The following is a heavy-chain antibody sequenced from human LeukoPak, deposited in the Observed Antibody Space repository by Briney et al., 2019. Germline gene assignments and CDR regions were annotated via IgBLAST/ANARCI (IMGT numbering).Heavy chain of an antibody. CDR1: GFTFSSYS. D-gene: IGHD3-16*02. J-gene: IGHJ4*02. CDR2: ISSSSSYI. CDR3: ARDYYDYVWGSYRYGPYYFDY. Sequence: GGSLRLSCAASGFTFSSYSMNWVRQAPGNGLEWVSSISSSSSYIYYADSVKGRFTISRDNAKNSLYLQMNSLRAEDTAVYYCARDYYDYVWGSYRYGPYYFDYWGQGTLVTVSS. V-gene: IGHV3-21*01.